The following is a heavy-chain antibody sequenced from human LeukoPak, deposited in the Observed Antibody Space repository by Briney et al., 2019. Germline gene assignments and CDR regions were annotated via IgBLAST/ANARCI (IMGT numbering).Heavy chain of an antibody. Sequence: SETLSLTCPVSAGSISSYYWSWIRQPPGKGLEWIEYIHFSGSTNYNPSLKSRVTISVDTSKNQFSLKLSSVTAADTAVYYCARGSISLAGTFDYWGEGTLVTVSS. CDR1: AGSISSYY. D-gene: IGHD6-19*01. CDR2: IHFSGST. V-gene: IGHV4-59*01. CDR3: ARGSISLAGTFDY. J-gene: IGHJ4*02.